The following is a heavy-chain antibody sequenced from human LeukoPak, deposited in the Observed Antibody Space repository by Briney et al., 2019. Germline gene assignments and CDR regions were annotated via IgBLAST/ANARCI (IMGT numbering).Heavy chain of an antibody. D-gene: IGHD5-12*01. Sequence: PGGSLRLSCAASGFTFSSYGMHWVRQAPGKGLEWVAVIWYDGSNKYYADSVKGRFTISRDNSKNTLFLQMNSLRPDDTAVYYCARDRLPPPGVYCFDPWGQGTLVTVSS. CDR3: ARDRLPPPGVYCFDP. CDR1: GFTFSSYG. J-gene: IGHJ5*02. V-gene: IGHV3-33*01. CDR2: IWYDGSNK.